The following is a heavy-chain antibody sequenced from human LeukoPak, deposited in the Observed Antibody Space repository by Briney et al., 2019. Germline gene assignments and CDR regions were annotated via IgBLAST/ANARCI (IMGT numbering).Heavy chain of an antibody. CDR1: GFTVSSNY. D-gene: IGHD2-15*01. CDR2: IYGGSYT. J-gene: IGHJ4*02. Sequence: GGSLRLSCVASGFTVSSNYMSWVRQAPGKGLEWVSVIYGGSYTYYADSVKGRFTISRDNSKNTLYLQMNSLRAEDTAVYYCATRIWATPIDYWGQGTLVTVSS. V-gene: IGHV3-53*01. CDR3: ATRIWATPIDY.